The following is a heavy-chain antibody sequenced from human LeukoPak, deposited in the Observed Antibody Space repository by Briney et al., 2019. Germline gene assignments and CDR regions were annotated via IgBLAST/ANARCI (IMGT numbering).Heavy chain of an antibody. CDR3: ARDLTIYDFWSGYSYYFDY. J-gene: IGHJ4*02. D-gene: IGHD3-3*01. V-gene: IGHV3-48*01. CDR1: GFTFSSYS. CDR2: ISSSSSTI. Sequence: GGSLRLSCAASGFTFSSYSMNWVRQAPGKGLEWVSYISSSSSTIYYADSVKGRFTISRDNAKNSLYLQMNSLRAEDTAVYYCARDLTIYDFWSGYSYYFDYWGQGTLVTVSS.